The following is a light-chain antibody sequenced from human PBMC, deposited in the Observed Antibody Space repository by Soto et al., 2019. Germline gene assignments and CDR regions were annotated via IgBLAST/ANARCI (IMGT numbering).Light chain of an antibody. CDR3: QQYNTYPWT. V-gene: IGKV1-5*03. J-gene: IGKJ1*01. Sequence: DIQMTQSPSTQSGSVGDRVTITCRASQTISSWLSWYQQKPGKAPKLLIYKASTLKSGVPSRFSGSGSGTEFNLTISSLQPDDFATYYCQQYNTYPWTFGQGTKVDIK. CDR2: KAS. CDR1: QTISSW.